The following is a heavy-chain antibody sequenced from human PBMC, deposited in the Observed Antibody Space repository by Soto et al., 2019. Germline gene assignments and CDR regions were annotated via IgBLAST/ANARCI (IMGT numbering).Heavy chain of an antibody. J-gene: IGHJ4*02. CDR1: GGSISSYY. Sequence: ETLSLSCTVSGGSISSYYWSWIRQPPGKGLEWIGCIYYSGSTNYNPSLKSRVTISVDTSKNQFSLNLRSVTAADTAVYYCARGRWLQLIYFDYWGQGTLVTVSS. CDR3: ARGRWLQLIYFDY. D-gene: IGHD5-12*01. V-gene: IGHV4-59*01. CDR2: IYYSGST.